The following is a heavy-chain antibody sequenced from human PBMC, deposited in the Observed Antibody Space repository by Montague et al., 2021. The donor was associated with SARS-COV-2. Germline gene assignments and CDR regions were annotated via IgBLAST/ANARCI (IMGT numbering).Heavy chain of an antibody. D-gene: IGHD5-12*01. J-gene: IGHJ6*02. CDR3: ARDGADYSFAYYHEMDV. V-gene: IGHV4-4*07. CDR2: LYTSGST. CDR1: GASVRTYY. Sequence: SETLSLTCTVSGASVRTYYWSWIRQSAGKKLEWMGRLYTSGSTYYNPSFKSRVTMSLDTSKNLFSLNLSFMTAADTAVYYCARDGADYSFAYYHEMDVWGQGIAVTVSS.